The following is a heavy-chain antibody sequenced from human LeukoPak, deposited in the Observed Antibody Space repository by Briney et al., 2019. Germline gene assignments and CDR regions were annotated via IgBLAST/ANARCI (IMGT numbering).Heavy chain of an antibody. Sequence: ASVKVSCKVSGYTLTELSMHWVRQAPGKGLEWMGGSDPEDGETIYAQKFQGRVTMTEDTSTDTAYMELSSLRSEDTAVYYCASGPIFGVVTPQDSGVDFDYWGQGTLVTVSS. V-gene: IGHV1-24*01. CDR2: SDPEDGET. CDR1: GYTLTELS. D-gene: IGHD3-3*01. CDR3: ASGPIFGVVTPQDSGVDFDY. J-gene: IGHJ4*02.